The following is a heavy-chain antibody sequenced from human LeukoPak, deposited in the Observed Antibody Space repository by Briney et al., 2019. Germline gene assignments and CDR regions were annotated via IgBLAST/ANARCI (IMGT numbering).Heavy chain of an antibody. D-gene: IGHD6-6*01. V-gene: IGHV4-38-2*02. CDR2: IYHNGST. CDR1: GYSITSPNY. J-gene: IGHJ3*02. CDR3: ARVSSSDAFDI. Sequence: SETLSLTCTVSGYSITSPNYWGWIRQPPGKGLEWIDRIYHNGSTYYNSSLKSRVTISVDTSKNQFSLKLSSVTPADMAVYYCARVSSSDAFDIGGQGTMVTVSS.